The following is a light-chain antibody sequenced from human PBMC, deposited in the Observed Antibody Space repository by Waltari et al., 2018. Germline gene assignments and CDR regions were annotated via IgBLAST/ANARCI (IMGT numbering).Light chain of an antibody. J-gene: IGKJ2*01. CDR1: QSVNTY. CDR2: GAS. V-gene: IGKV3-15*01. CDR3: QQYNNWPPMYT. Sequence: EIVMTQSPATLSVSPGDRATLSCRASQSVNTYLAWYQQQPAQAPRLLIYGASTRATGVPARFSVSGSGTEFTLTISSLQSEDFAVYYCQQYNNWPPMYTFGQGTKVEIK.